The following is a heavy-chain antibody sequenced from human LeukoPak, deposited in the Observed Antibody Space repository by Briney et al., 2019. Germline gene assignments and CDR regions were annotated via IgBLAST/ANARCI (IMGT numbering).Heavy chain of an antibody. V-gene: IGHV3-11*04. CDR3: ARDTGY. CDR2: ISSGGTTI. D-gene: IGHD4-17*01. CDR1: GFTFSSYA. J-gene: IGHJ4*02. Sequence: GGSLRLSCAASGFTFSSYAMSWIRQAPGKGLEWISYISSGGTTIYYADSVKGRFTISRDNAKNSLSLQMDSLRAEDTAVYYCARDTGYWGQGTLVTVSS.